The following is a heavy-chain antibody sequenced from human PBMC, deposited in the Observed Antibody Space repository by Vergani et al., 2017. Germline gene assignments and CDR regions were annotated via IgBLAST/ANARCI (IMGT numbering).Heavy chain of an antibody. CDR1: GGSFSGYY. Sequence: QVQLQESGPGLLKPSETLSLTCAVYGGSFSGYYWSWIRQPPGKGLEWIGEINHSGSTNYNPSLKSRVTISVDTSKNQFSLKLSSVTAADTAVYYCARGDAFDIWGQGTMVTVSS. J-gene: IGHJ3*02. CDR3: ARGDAFDI. V-gene: IGHV4-34*01. CDR2: INHSGST.